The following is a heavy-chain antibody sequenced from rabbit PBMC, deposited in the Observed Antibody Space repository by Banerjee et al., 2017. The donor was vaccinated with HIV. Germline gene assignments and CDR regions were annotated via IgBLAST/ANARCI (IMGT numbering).Heavy chain of an antibody. V-gene: IGHV1S45*01. CDR1: GFDLSRYYV. CDR3: AGDLAGVIGWNFGL. Sequence: GGDLVKPEGSLTLTCTASGFDLSRYYVMCWVRQAPGKGLEWIGCIDAGSGTTYYANWAKGRFTISKTSSTTVTLQMTSLTAADTATYFCAGDLAGVIGWNFGLWGPGTLVTVS. CDR2: IDAGSGTT. J-gene: IGHJ4*01. D-gene: IGHD4-1*01.